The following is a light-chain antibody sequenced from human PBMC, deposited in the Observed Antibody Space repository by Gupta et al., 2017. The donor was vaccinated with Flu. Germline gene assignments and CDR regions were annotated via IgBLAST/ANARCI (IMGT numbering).Light chain of an antibody. CDR3: SSYASSSTLYV. CDR2: EVS. J-gene: IGLJ1*01. V-gene: IGLV2-14*01. CDR1: SRDVGGYNN. Sequence: QSALTQPASVSGSPGQSITISCTGTSRDVGGYNNVSWYQQHPGKAPKLMIYEVSSRPSGVSNRFSGSKSGNTASLTISGLQAEDEADYFCSSYASSSTLYVFGTGTKVTVL.